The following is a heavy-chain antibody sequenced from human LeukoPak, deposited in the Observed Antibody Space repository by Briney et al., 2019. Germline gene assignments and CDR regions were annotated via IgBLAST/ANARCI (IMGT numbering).Heavy chain of an antibody. CDR3: AKRALLGFGEFYYFDC. Sequence: PGGSLRLSCAASGFTFSSYAMSWVRQAPGKGLEWVSAISGSGGSTYYADPVKGRFTISRDNSKNTLYLQMNSLRAEDTAVYYCAKRALLGFGEFYYFDCWGQGTLVTVFS. V-gene: IGHV3-23*01. J-gene: IGHJ4*02. D-gene: IGHD3-10*01. CDR2: ISGSGGST. CDR1: GFTFSSYA.